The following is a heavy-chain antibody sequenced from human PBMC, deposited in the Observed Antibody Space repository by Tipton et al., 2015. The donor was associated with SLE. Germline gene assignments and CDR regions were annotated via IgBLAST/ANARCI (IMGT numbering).Heavy chain of an antibody. D-gene: IGHD6-13*01. Sequence: TLSLTCTVSGGSISSYYWSWIRQPPGKGLEWIGYVYYSGSTNYNPSLKSRVTISVDTSKKQFSLKLSSVTAADTAVYYCARNWQQPLGYFDYWGQGTLVTVSS. CDR2: VYYSGST. V-gene: IGHV4-59*12. CDR3: ARNWQQPLGYFDY. CDR1: GGSISSYY. J-gene: IGHJ4*02.